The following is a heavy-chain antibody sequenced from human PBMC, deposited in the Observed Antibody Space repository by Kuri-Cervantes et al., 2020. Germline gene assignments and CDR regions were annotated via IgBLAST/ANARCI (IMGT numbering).Heavy chain of an antibody. D-gene: IGHD3-10*01. Sequence: SETLSLTCTVSGGSISSYYWSWIRQPPGKGLEWIGEINHSGSTNYNPSLKSRVTISVDTSKNQFSLKLSSVTAADTAVYYCARARGSGSLRGAFDIWGQGTMVTV. CDR3: ARARGSGSLRGAFDI. J-gene: IGHJ3*02. V-gene: IGHV4-34*01. CDR1: GGSISSYY. CDR2: INHSGST.